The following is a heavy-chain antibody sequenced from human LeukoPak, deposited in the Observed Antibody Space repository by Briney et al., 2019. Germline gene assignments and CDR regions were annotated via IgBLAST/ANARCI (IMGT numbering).Heavy chain of an antibody. CDR2: MYNSGGTTSYT. CDR3: AKNRQQWLVRPANFDY. Sequence: GGSLRLSCEASGFTLSSYAMNWVRQAPGKGLEWVAGMYNSGGTTSYTWYAGSVKGRFTISRDKFKNTLYLQMNSLRAEDTAVYYCAKNRQQWLVRPANFDYWGQGILVAVSS. V-gene: IGHV3-23*01. J-gene: IGHJ4*02. D-gene: IGHD6-19*01. CDR1: GFTLSSYA.